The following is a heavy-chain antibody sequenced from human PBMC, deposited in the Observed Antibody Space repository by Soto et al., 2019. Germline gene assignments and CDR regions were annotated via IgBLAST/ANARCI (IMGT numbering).Heavy chain of an antibody. CDR1: GFTFSSYA. D-gene: IGHD3-16*01. CDR2: ISYDGSNK. Sequence: QVQLVESGGGVVQPGRSLRLSCAASGFTFSSYAMHWVRQAPGKGLEWGAVISYDGSNKYYADSEKGRFTISRDNSKNTRYPQKNSLRAEDTAVYYCARAYEGDYFDYWGQGTLVNVSS. V-gene: IGHV3-30-3*01. J-gene: IGHJ4*02. CDR3: ARAYEGDYFDY.